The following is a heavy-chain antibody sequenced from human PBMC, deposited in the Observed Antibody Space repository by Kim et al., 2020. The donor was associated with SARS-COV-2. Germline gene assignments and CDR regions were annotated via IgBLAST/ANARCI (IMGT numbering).Heavy chain of an antibody. D-gene: IGHD3-22*01. CDR2: ISGSGGST. Sequence: GGSLRLSCAASGFTFSSYAMSWVRQAPGKGLEWVSAISGSGGSTYYADSVKGRFTISRDNSKNTLYLQMNSLRAEDTAVYYCAKDRLNSMIVVAIGGDDAFDIWGQGTMVTVSS. V-gene: IGHV3-23*01. J-gene: IGHJ3*02. CDR3: AKDRLNSMIVVAIGGDDAFDI. CDR1: GFTFSSYA.